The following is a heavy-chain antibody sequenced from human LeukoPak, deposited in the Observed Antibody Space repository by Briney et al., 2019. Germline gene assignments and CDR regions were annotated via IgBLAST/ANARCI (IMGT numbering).Heavy chain of an antibody. CDR2: INHSGST. V-gene: IGHV4-34*01. Sequence: SETLSLTCAVYGGSFSGYYWSWIRQPPGKGLEWIGEINHSGSTNDNPSLKSRVTISVDTSKNQFSLKLSSVTAADTAVYYCASRRLQSPYSYWGQGTLVTVSS. CDR3: ASRRLQSPYSY. D-gene: IGHD4-11*01. CDR1: GGSFSGYY. J-gene: IGHJ4*02.